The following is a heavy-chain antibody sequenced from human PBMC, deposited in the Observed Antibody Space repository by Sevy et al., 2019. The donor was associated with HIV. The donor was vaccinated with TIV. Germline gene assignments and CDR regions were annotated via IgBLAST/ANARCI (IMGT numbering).Heavy chain of an antibody. D-gene: IGHD5-18*01. CDR1: GFTFTNTW. J-gene: IGHJ4*02. Sequence: GGSLRLSCAASGFTFTNTWMSWVRQAPGKGLEWVGRIKSKTDGGTGDYAAPGKGRFSISRDDSKNKLYLQMNSLKTEDTAVYYCTTGDPYNRYGYMRPYFFDYWGQGTLVTVSS. CDR3: TTGDPYNRYGYMRPYFFDY. V-gene: IGHV3-15*01. CDR2: IKSKTDGGTG.